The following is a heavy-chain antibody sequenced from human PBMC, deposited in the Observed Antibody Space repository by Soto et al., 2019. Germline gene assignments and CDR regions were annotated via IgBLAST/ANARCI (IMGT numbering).Heavy chain of an antibody. V-gene: IGHV3-11*01. D-gene: IGHD4-17*01. Sequence: QVRLVESGGGLVKPGGSLRLSCAASGFIFSDYYMSWLRQAPGKGLEWVSYISSGAKTVHYADSVKGRFPVSRDNTKKSRYLDINSLRAEDTAGYFCARDNLPSDNGLGWDVWGQGTTVTVSS. CDR2: ISSGAKTV. CDR3: ARDNLPSDNGLGWDV. CDR1: GFIFSDYY. J-gene: IGHJ6*02.